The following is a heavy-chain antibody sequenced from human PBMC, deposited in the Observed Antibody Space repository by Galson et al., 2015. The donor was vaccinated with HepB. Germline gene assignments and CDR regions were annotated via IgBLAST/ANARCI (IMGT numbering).Heavy chain of an antibody. V-gene: IGHV1-69*06. J-gene: IGHJ6*02. D-gene: IGHD2-2*01. CDR1: GGTFSSYT. CDR2: IIPLFGSA. CDR3: ARHYCSSTSCYYYYGMDV. Sequence: SVKVSCKASGGTFSSYTISWVRQAPGQGLEWMGGIIPLFGSANYAQKFQGRVTITAAKPTSTAYMELSSLRSEDTAVFYCARHYCSSTSCYYYYGMDVWGQGTTVTVSS.